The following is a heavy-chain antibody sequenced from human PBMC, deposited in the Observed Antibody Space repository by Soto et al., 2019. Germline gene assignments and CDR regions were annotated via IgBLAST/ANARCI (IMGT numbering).Heavy chain of an antibody. Sequence: PSETLSLTCTVSGGSISSGGYYWSWIRQHPGKGLEWIGYIYYSGSTYYNPSLKSRVTISVDTSKNQFSLKLSSVTAADTAVYYCARGELIREYSGYDFSYYFDYWGQGTLVTVSS. CDR2: IYYSGST. CDR1: GGSISSGGYY. V-gene: IGHV4-31*03. CDR3: ARGELIREYSGYDFSYYFDY. J-gene: IGHJ4*02. D-gene: IGHD5-12*01.